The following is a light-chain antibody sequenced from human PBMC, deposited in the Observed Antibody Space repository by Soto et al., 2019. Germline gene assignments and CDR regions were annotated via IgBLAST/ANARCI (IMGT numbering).Light chain of an antibody. CDR2: EVS. CDR1: SNDIGAYKY. CDR3: SSYTTGSTLYV. J-gene: IGLJ1*01. Sequence: QSVLTQPASVSGSPGQSITISCTGSSNDIGAYKYVSWYQQYPGKAPKLIIFEVSNRPSGVSNRFSGSKSGNTASLTIAGLQSEDEADYLCSSYTTGSTLYVFVGGTKFTVL. V-gene: IGLV2-14*01.